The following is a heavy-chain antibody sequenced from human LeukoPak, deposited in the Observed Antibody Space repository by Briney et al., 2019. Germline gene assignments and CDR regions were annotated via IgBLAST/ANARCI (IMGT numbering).Heavy chain of an antibody. CDR1: GYTFTSYW. Sequence: GESLKISCKSSGYTFTSYWIGWVCQMPGKGLEWMGIIFPGDSDTRYSPSFQGQVTISADKSISTAYLQWSSLKASDTAIYYCARRDSSGYSEYWGQGTLVSVSS. D-gene: IGHD3-22*01. J-gene: IGHJ4*02. V-gene: IGHV5-51*01. CDR3: ARRDSSGYSEY. CDR2: IFPGDSDT.